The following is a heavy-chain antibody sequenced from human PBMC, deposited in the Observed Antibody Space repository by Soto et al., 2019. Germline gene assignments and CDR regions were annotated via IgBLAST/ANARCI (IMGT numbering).Heavy chain of an antibody. J-gene: IGHJ5*02. D-gene: IGHD3-10*01. V-gene: IGHV1-18*01. Sequence: GASVKVSCKASGYTFTNYGISWVRQAPGQGLEWMGWINVYNGNTKYAQKVQGRVTMTTDTSTSTAYMELRSLRSDDTAVYYCARGVCFWSYYNQYNWFDPWGQGTLVTVSS. CDR3: ARGVCFWSYYNQYNWFDP. CDR1: GYTFTNYG. CDR2: INVYNGNT.